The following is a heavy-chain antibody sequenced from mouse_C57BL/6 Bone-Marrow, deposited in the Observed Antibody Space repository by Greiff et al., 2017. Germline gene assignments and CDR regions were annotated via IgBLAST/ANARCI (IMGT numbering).Heavy chain of an antibody. D-gene: IGHD2-5*01. CDR1: GYTFTSYW. CDR2: IYPGSGST. V-gene: IGHV1-55*01. J-gene: IGHJ1*03. Sequence: QVQLQQPGAELVKPGASVKMSCKASGYTFTSYWITWVKQRPGQGLEWIGDIYPGSGSTNYNEKFKSKATLTVDTSSSTAYMQLSSMTSEDSAVYYCARPYYNNCWYGDVWGTGTTVTVSS. CDR3: ARPYYNNCWYGDV.